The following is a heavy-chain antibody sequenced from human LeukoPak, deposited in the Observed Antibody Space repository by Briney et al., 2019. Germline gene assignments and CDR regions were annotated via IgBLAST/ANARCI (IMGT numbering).Heavy chain of an antibody. D-gene: IGHD6-6*01. CDR3: ARWSGSVTARNYYYYMDV. CDR2: INPNSGGT. CDR1: GYTFTGYY. J-gene: IGHJ6*03. Sequence: ASVKVSCKASGYTFTGYYIHWVRQAPGQGLEWMGWINPNSGGTNYAQKFQGGVTMTRDTSISTAYMDLSRLRSDDTAVYYCARWSGSVTARNYYYYMDVWGEGTTVTVSS. V-gene: IGHV1-2*02.